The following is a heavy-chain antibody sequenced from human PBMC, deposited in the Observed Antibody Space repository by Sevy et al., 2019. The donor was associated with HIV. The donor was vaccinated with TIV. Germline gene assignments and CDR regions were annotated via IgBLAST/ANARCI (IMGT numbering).Heavy chain of an antibody. CDR1: GFTFSTYA. Sequence: GGSLRLSCAASGFTFSTYAMSWVRQAPGKGLEWVSGISGSGGSTYYADSVKGRFTISRDKSKNTLYLQMNSLRAEDTAVYYCAKDYYDSSGYYPMDAFDIWGQGTMVTVSS. D-gene: IGHD3-22*01. V-gene: IGHV3-23*01. CDR2: ISGSGGST. J-gene: IGHJ3*02. CDR3: AKDYYDSSGYYPMDAFDI.